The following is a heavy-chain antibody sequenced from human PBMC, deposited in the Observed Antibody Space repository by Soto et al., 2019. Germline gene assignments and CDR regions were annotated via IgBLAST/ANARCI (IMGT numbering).Heavy chain of an antibody. J-gene: IGHJ4*02. D-gene: IGHD3-22*01. CDR1: GGSIDRINYY. Sequence: PSETLSLTWTVSGGSIDRINYYWDWIRQPPGKGLEWIGTTYYNGNAYYNPSLKSRVAMSVDTSKNQFSLKLISVTAADTAVYYCARHFVAVVIKGWGYWGQGTLVTVSS. CDR2: TYYNGNA. CDR3: ARHFVAVVIKGWGY. V-gene: IGHV4-39*01.